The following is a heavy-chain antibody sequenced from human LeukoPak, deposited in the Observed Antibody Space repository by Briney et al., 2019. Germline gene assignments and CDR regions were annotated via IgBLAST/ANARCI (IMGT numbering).Heavy chain of an antibody. V-gene: IGHV4-59*08. CDR1: GGSISNYY. J-gene: IGHJ4*02. CDR2: IYYSGST. CDR3: ARLPLSGCSGGSCYPSFDY. Sequence: SETLSLTCTVSGGSISNYYWSWIRQPPGKGLEWIGYIYYSGSTNYSPSLKSRVTISAGTSKNQFSLKLSSVTAADTAVYYCARLPLSGCSGGSCYPSFDYWGQGTLVTVSS. D-gene: IGHD2-15*01.